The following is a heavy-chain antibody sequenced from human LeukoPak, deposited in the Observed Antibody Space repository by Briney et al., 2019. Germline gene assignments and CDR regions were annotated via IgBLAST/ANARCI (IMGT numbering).Heavy chain of an antibody. V-gene: IGHV1-3*01. CDR2: INAGDGNT. D-gene: IGHD3-10*01. Sequence: VASVKVSCKASGYTFTSYAMHWVRQAPGQRLEWMGWINAGDGNTKYSQKFQGRVTITRDTSASTAYMELSSLRSEDTAVYYCARIMVRGRWFDPWGQGTLVTVSS. J-gene: IGHJ5*02. CDR1: GYTFTSYA. CDR3: ARIMVRGRWFDP.